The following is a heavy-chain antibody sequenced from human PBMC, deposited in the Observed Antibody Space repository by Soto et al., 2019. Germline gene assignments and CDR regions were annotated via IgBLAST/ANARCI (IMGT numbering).Heavy chain of an antibody. J-gene: IGHJ4*02. V-gene: IGHV3-48*01. D-gene: IGHD3-22*01. CDR3: AKVRDGSGIDY. CDR2: ISSSSTI. CDR1: GFTFSSYS. Sequence: GGSLRLSCAASGFTFSSYSMNWVRQAPGKGLEWVSYISSSSTIYYADSVKGRFTISRDNAKNSLYLQMNSLRAEDTAVYYCAKVRDGSGIDYWGRGTLVTVSS.